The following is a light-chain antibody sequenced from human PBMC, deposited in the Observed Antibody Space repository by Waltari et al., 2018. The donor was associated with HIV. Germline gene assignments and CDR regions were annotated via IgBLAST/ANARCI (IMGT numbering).Light chain of an antibody. V-gene: IGLV3-25*03. CDR1: GLAKDH. Sequence: SYEVTQTPAVSVSPGQTARIVRAGDGLAKDHGHWYQRRPGQAPVLVKYKDNERPSGFPERFSGYSSGTTVTLTISGVQAEDEGDYYCQSTDKSGHYWVFGGGTKLTVL. J-gene: IGLJ3*02. CDR3: QSTDKSGHYWV. CDR2: KDN.